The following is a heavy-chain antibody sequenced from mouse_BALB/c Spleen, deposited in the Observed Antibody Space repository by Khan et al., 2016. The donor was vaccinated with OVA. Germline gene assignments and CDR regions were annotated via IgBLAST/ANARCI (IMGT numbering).Heavy chain of an antibody. CDR1: GYTFTNYW. Sequence: QVRLQQSGAELARPGASVKLSCKASGYTFTNYWMQWVRPRPGQGLEWIGAIYPGDGDSTYTQKFKDKATLTADTSSSTAYMELSNLASEDSAVYYCARREVRRGGFNYWGQGTTLTVSS. CDR3: ARREVRRGGFNY. CDR2: IYPGDGDS. J-gene: IGHJ2*01. V-gene: IGHV1-87*01.